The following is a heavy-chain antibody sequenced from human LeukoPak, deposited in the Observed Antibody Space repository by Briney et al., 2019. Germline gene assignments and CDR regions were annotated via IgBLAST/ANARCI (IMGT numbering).Heavy chain of an antibody. V-gene: IGHV3-30*03. CDR3: AREGLWLGKRGVDY. CDR2: ISYDGSNK. Sequence: PGGSLRLSCAASGFIFSNYGMHWVRQAPGKGLEWVAVISYDGSNKYYADSVKGRFTISRDNSKNTPYLQMNSLRAEDTAVYYCAREGLWLGKRGVDYWGQGTLVTVSS. CDR1: GFIFSNYG. J-gene: IGHJ4*02. D-gene: IGHD6-19*01.